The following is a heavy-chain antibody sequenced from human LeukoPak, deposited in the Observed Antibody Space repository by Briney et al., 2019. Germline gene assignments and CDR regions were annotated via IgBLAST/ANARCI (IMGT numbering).Heavy chain of an antibody. Sequence: ASVKVSCKASGGTFSSYAISWVRQAPGQGLEWMGRIIPIFGTANYAQKFQGRVTITTDESTSTAYMELSSLRSEDTAVYYCARPNNPVVVDYYDSSGYYLDYWGQGTLVTVSS. CDR3: ARPNNPVVVDYYDSSGYYLDY. CDR2: IIPIFGTA. J-gene: IGHJ4*02. CDR1: GGTFSSYA. V-gene: IGHV1-69*05. D-gene: IGHD3-22*01.